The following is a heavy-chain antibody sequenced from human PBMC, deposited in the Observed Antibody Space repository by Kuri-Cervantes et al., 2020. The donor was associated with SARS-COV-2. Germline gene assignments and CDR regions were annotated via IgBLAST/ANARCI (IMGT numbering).Heavy chain of an antibody. CDR2: IYYSGST. Sequence: SETLSLTCTVSGGSISSGDYYWSWIRQPPGKGLEWIGSIYYSGSTYYNPSLKSRVTISVDTSKNQFSLKLSSVTAADTAVYFCVGIWSNYRFDYWGQGTLVTVSS. CDR1: GGSISSGDYY. J-gene: IGHJ4*02. V-gene: IGHV4-39*01. CDR3: VGIWSNYRFDY. D-gene: IGHD3-3*01.